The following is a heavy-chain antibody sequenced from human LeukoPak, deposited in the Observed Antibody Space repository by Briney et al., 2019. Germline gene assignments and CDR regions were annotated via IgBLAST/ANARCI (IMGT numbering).Heavy chain of an antibody. CDR3: ATSAAAMGDFDY. V-gene: IGHV4-39*01. Sequence: SETLSLTCTASGGSISSLNYYWGWIRQPPGKGLEWIATIYHSEGTYYNPSLNSRVSLSVDTSKNQLSLRMTSVTAADTSVYYCATSAAAMGDFDYWGQGILVTISS. CDR1: GGSISSLNYY. J-gene: IGHJ4*02. CDR2: IYHSEGT. D-gene: IGHD5-18*01.